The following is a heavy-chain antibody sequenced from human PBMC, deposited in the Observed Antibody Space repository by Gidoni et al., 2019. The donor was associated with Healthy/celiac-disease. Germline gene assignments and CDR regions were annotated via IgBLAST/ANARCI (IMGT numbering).Heavy chain of an antibody. CDR2: ISGSGGST. CDR1: GFTFSSSA. J-gene: IGHJ4*02. V-gene: IGHV3-23*04. CDR3: AKRLRYGGNSNRQSYFDY. D-gene: IGHD3-9*01. Sequence: EVQLVESGGGLVQPGGSLSLSCAASGFTFSSSAMSWVRQAPGKGLEWVSAISGSGGSTYYADSVKGRFTISRDNSKNTLYLQMNSLRAEDTAVYYCAKRLRYGGNSNRQSYFDYWGQGTLVTVSS.